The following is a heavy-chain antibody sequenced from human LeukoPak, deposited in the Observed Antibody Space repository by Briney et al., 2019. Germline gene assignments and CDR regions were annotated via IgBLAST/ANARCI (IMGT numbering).Heavy chain of an antibody. D-gene: IGHD3-10*01. CDR2: INLNSGGT. V-gene: IGHV1-2*02. Sequence: ASVKVSCKASGYTFTGYYMQWVRQAPGQGLEWMGWINLNSGGTNYAQKFQGRVTMTRDTSISTAYMELSRLRSDDTAVYYCARDRFTMVRGVIVLTNWGQGTLVTVSS. CDR3: ARDRFTMVRGVIVLTN. CDR1: GYTFTGYY. J-gene: IGHJ4*02.